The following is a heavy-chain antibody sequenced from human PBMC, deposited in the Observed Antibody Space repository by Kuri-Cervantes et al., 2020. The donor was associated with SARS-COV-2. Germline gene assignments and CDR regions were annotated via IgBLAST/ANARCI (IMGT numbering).Heavy chain of an antibody. Sequence: GESLKISCVASGFTFSSYWMSWVRQAPGKGLEWVANIKQDGSEKYYADSVKGRFTISRDNAKNSLYLQMNSLRAEDTAVYYCARMYNWNYGYLDDYWGQGTLVTVSS. D-gene: IGHD1-7*01. CDR3: ARMYNWNYGYLDDY. V-gene: IGHV3-7*01. CDR2: IKQDGSEK. J-gene: IGHJ4*02. CDR1: GFTFSSYW.